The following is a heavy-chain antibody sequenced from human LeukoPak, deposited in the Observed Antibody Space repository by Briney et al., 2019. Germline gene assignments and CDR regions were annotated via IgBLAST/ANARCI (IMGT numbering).Heavy chain of an antibody. V-gene: IGHV3-23*01. J-gene: IGHJ4*02. Sequence: GGSLRLSCAASGFTFSSYAMSWVRQAPGKGLEWVSAISGSGGSTYYADSVKGRFTISRDNSNNTLYLQMNSLRAEDTAVYYCAKADYGDYWVYFDYWGQGTLVTVSS. CDR3: AKADYGDYWVYFDY. D-gene: IGHD4-17*01. CDR1: GFTFSSYA. CDR2: ISGSGGST.